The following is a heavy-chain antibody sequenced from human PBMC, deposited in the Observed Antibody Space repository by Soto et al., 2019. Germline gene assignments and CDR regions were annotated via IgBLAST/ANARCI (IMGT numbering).Heavy chain of an antibody. D-gene: IGHD3-3*01. CDR2: ISAYNGNT. J-gene: IGHJ5*02. CDR3: ARVQVRYDFWSGWFDP. V-gene: IGHV1-18*01. CDR1: GYTFTSYG. Sequence: QVPLVQSGAEVKKPGASVKVSCKASGYTFTSYGISWVRQAPGQGLEWMGWISAYNGNTNYAQKLQGRVTMTTDTSTSTAYMELRSLRSDDTAVYYCARVQVRYDFWSGWFDPWGQGTLVTVSS.